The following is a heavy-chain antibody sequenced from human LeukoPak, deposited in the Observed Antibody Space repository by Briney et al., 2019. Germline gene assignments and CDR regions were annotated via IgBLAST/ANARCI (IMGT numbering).Heavy chain of an antibody. J-gene: IGHJ4*02. D-gene: IGHD3-10*01. V-gene: IGHV4-31*03. CDR1: GGSISSGGYY. CDR3: ARGDPDYGSGSYFDY. CDR2: IYYSGST. Sequence: SETLSLTCTVSGGSISSGGYYWSWIRQHPGKGLEWIGYIYYSGSTYYNPSLKSRVTISVDTSKNQFSLKLSSVTAADTAVYYCARGDPDYGSGSYFDYWGQGTLVTVSS.